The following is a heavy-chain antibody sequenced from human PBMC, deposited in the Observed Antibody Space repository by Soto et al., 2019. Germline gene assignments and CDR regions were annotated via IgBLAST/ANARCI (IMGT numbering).Heavy chain of an antibody. J-gene: IGHJ6*03. Sequence: GGSLRLSCAASGFTFSSYWMSWVRQAPGKGLEWVANIKQDGSEKYYVDSVKGRFTISRDNAKNSLYLQMNSLRAEDTAVYYCARDQNYGQYYYYYYYMDVWGKGTTVTVSS. CDR3: ARDQNYGQYYYYYYYMDV. CDR2: IKQDGSEK. CDR1: GFTFSSYW. D-gene: IGHD4-17*01. V-gene: IGHV3-7*01.